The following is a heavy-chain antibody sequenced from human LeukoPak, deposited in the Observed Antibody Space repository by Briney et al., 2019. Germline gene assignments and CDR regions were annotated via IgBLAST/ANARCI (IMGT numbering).Heavy chain of an antibody. CDR2: INHSGST. CDR1: GGSFSGYY. J-gene: IGHJ4*02. CDR3: ARGRDGYNTPRFDY. Sequence: PPETLSLTCAVYGGSFSGYYWSWIRQPPGKGLEWIGEINHSGSTNYNPSLKSRVTISVDTSKNQFSLKLSSVTAADTAVYYCARGRDGYNTPRFDYWGQGTLVTVSS. V-gene: IGHV4-34*01. D-gene: IGHD5-24*01.